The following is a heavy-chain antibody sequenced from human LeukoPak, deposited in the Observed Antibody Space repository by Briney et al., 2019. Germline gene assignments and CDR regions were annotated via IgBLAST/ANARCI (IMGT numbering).Heavy chain of an antibody. J-gene: IGHJ4*02. CDR1: GFTFDDYA. Sequence: GGSLRLSCAASGFTFDDYAMHWVRQAPGKGLEWVSLISGDGGSTYYADSVKGRFTISRDNSKNSLYLQMNSLRAEDTAVYYCARGMYDYGDSLATSYFDFWGQGALVTVSS. D-gene: IGHD4-17*01. CDR3: ARGMYDYGDSLATSYFDF. V-gene: IGHV3-43*02. CDR2: ISGDGGST.